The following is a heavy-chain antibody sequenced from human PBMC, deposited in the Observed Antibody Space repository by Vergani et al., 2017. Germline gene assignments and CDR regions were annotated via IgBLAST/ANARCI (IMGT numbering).Heavy chain of an antibody. Sequence: QVQLQESGPGLVKPSETLSLTCTVSGGSISSYYWSWIRQPPGKGLEWIGYIYYSGSTNYNPSLKSRVTISVDTSKNQFSLKLSSVTAADTAVYYCARDNYGSGSYYFPYCYYGMDVWGQGTTVTVSS. CDR3: ARDNYGSGSYYFPYCYYGMDV. V-gene: IGHV4-59*01. J-gene: IGHJ6*02. D-gene: IGHD3-10*01. CDR2: IYYSGST. CDR1: GGSISSYY.